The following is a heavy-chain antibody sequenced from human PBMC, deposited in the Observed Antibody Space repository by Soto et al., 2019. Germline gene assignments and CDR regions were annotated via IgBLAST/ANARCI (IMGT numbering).Heavy chain of an antibody. Sequence: PETLSLTCAVSGDSISSGHWWSVVRQPPVKGLEWIGEIYHSGSPNYNPSLKSRVIISVDKSKNQFSLQLSSVTAADTAVYYCARLCYYGSGVYYGMDVWGQGTTVTVSS. J-gene: IGHJ6*02. CDR1: GDSISSGHW. D-gene: IGHD3-10*01. V-gene: IGHV4-4*03. CDR3: ARLCYYGSGVYYGMDV. CDR2: IYHSGSP.